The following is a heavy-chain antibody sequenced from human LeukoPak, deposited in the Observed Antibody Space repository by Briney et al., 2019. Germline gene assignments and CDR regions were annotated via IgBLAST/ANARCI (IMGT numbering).Heavy chain of an antibody. CDR3: AREQQLVRNGYYFDY. CDR2: ISAYNGNT. Sequence: GASVKVSCKASGYTFTSYGISWVRQALGKGLEWMGWISAYNGNTNYAQKLQGRVTMTTDTSTSTAYMELRSLRSDDTAVYYCAREQQLVRNGYYFDYWGQGTLVTVSS. D-gene: IGHD6-13*01. V-gene: IGHV1-18*01. CDR1: GYTFTSYG. J-gene: IGHJ4*02.